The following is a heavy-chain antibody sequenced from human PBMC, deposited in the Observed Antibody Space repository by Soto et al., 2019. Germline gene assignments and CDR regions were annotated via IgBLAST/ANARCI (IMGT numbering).Heavy chain of an antibody. CDR3: VKGPRRPIGGVIDAYYYYYYMDV. CDR1: GFTFSSYA. Sequence: GGSLRLSCAASGFTFSSYAMSWVRQAPGKGLEWVSGISGDGASTYYADSVKGRFTISRDNSKNTLDLQMNSLRAEDTAVYYCVKGPRRPIGGVIDAYYYYYYMDVWGKGTTVTVSS. J-gene: IGHJ6*03. V-gene: IGHV3-23*01. CDR2: ISGDGAST. D-gene: IGHD3-16*02.